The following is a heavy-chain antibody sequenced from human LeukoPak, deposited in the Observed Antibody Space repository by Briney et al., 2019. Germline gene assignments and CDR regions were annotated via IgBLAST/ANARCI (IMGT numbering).Heavy chain of an antibody. D-gene: IGHD6-19*01. Sequence: SETLSLTCTVSGGSISIYYWSWIRQPAGKGLEWIGRIYTSGSTNYNPSLKSRVTMSVDTSKNQFSLKLSSVTAADTAVYYCARVSRSSGWYYYFDYWGQGTLVTVSS. J-gene: IGHJ4*02. CDR3: ARVSRSSGWYYYFDY. CDR2: IYTSGST. V-gene: IGHV4-4*07. CDR1: GGSISIYY.